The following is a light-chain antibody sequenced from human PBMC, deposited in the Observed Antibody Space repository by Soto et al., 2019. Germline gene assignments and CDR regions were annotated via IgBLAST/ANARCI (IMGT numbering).Light chain of an antibody. Sequence: EIVLTQSPGTLSLSPGERATLSCRASQSVSNSYLAWYQQKAGQAPRLLIYGASSGATGIPDRFSGSGSGTDFTLNISRLEPEDFAVYYCQQYGGSSWTFGQGTKVEIK. V-gene: IGKV3-20*01. CDR3: QQYGGSSWT. CDR1: QSVSNSY. J-gene: IGKJ1*01. CDR2: GAS.